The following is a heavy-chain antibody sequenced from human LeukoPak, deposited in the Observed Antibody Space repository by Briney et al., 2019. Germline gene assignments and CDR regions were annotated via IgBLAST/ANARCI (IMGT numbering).Heavy chain of an antibody. D-gene: IGHD6-13*01. V-gene: IGHV3-48*04. CDR1: GFTFSSHN. CDR3: AKDGVFRAGDAFDI. CDR2: ISSSSSTI. Sequence: GGSLRLSCAASGFTFSSHNMNWVRQAPGKGLEWVSYISSSSSTIYYADSVKGRFTISRDNAKNSLYLQMNSLRAEDTAVYYCAKDGVFRAGDAFDIWGQGTMVTVSS. J-gene: IGHJ3*02.